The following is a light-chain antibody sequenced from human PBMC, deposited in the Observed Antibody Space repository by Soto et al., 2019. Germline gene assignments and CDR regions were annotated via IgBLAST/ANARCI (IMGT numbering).Light chain of an antibody. CDR2: KAS. V-gene: IGKV1-5*03. Sequence: IQLTNAAYGKSVDLGDRGTINYKASQTISSWLAWYQQKPGEAPKLLIYKASTLESGVPSRFSGSGSGTEITLTICSLQPDDFATYYCQQYNNYTWTFGQGTKVDIK. J-gene: IGKJ1*01. CDR1: QTISSW. CDR3: QQYNNYTWT.